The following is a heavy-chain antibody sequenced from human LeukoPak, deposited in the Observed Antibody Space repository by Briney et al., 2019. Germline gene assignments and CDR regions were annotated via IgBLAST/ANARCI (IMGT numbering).Heavy chain of an antibody. D-gene: IGHD6-19*01. CDR1: GFTFRSYG. Sequence: PGGSLRLSCAASGFTFRSYGMHWVRQAPGKGLGWVAFIRDDGSNNDYADSVKGRFTISRDNSKNTLYLQMNSLRAEDTAVYYCARAVSSASPASDIWGQGTMVTVS. J-gene: IGHJ3*02. CDR2: IRDDGSNN. CDR3: ARAVSSASPASDI. V-gene: IGHV3-30*02.